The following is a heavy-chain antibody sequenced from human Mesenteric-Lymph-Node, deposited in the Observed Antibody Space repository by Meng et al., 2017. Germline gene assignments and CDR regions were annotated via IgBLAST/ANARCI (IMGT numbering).Heavy chain of an antibody. CDR3: ARFGPDVLLWFGELSHYYYGMDV. CDR2: INHSGST. V-gene: IGHV4-34*01. J-gene: IGHJ6*02. D-gene: IGHD3-10*01. CDR1: GGSFSGYY. Sequence: GSLRLSCAVYGGSFSGYYWSWIRQPPGKGLEWIGEINHSGSTNYNPSLKSRVTISVDTSKNQFSLKLSSVTAADTAVYYCARFGPDVLLWFGELSHYYYGMDVWGQGTTVTVSS.